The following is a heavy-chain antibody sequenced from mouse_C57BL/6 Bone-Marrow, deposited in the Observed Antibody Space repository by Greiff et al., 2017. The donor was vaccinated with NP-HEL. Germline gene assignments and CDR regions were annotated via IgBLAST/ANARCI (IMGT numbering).Heavy chain of an antibody. CDR2: SRNKANDYTT. V-gene: IGHV7-1*01. CDR1: GFTFSDFY. Sequence: EVQLVESGGGLVQSGRSLRLSCATSGFTFSDFYMEWVRQAPGKGLEWIAASRNKANDYTTEYSASVKGRFIVSRDTSQSILYLQMNALRAEDTAIYYCARDALDWCFDVWGTGTTVTVSS. CDR3: ARDALDWCFDV. J-gene: IGHJ1*03.